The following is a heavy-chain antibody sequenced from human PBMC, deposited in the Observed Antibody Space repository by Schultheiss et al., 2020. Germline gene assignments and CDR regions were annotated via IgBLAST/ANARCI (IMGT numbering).Heavy chain of an antibody. V-gene: IGHV3-23*01. CDR2: ISGNAANT. D-gene: IGHD6-25*01. J-gene: IGHJ6*02. Sequence: GGSLRLSCAASGFIFTNFGMSWVRQPPGKGLEWVSTISGNAANTHYADSVKGRFTISRDNSKNTLYLQMNSLRAEDTAVYYCARMAAKYYAMDVWGQGTTVTV. CDR3: ARMAAKYYAMDV. CDR1: GFIFTNFG.